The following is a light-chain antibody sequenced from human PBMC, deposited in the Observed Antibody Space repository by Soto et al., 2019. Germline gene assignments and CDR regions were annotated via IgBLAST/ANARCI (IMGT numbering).Light chain of an antibody. CDR2: LNSDGSH. J-gene: IGLJ2*01. CDR3: QTWGTGIQV. Sequence: QSVLTQSPSASASLGASVKLTCTLSSGHSSYTIAWHQQQPEKGPRYLMNLNSDGSHSKGDGIPDRFSGSSSGDERYLTISSLQSEDEADYYCQTWGTGIQVFGGGTKLTVL. CDR1: SGHSSYT. V-gene: IGLV4-69*01.